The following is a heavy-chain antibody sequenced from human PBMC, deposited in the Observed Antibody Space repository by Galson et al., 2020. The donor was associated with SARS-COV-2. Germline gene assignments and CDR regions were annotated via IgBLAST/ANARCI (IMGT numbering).Heavy chain of an antibody. CDR1: GGTFSSSG. V-gene: IGHV1-69*13. CDR2: IIPVFATS. D-gene: IGHD4-17*01. CDR3: AVTTVTTPLYWFFDL. J-gene: IGHJ2*01. Sequence: SVKVSCKASGGTFSSSGISWVRQAPGQGLEWMGGIIPVFATSLYAQKFQGRVTITADASTTTAYMELTSLRSDDTAIYYCAVTTVTTPLYWFFDLWGRGTLVTVSA.